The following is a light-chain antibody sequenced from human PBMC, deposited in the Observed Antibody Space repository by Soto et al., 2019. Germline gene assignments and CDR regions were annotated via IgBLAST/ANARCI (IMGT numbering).Light chain of an antibody. J-gene: IGLJ7*01. Sequence: QSVLTQPASVSGSPGQSITISCTGTSSDVGGYNYVSWYQQHPGKAPELLIYDVSNRPSGVSNRFSGSKSGNKASLSISGLQDEDGADYYCSSYTSSCTPLGCFGG. CDR2: DVS. CDR1: SSDVGGYNY. V-gene: IGLV2-14*01. CDR3: SSYTSSCTPLGC.